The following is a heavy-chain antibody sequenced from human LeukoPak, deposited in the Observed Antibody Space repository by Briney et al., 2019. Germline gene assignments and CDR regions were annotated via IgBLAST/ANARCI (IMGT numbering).Heavy chain of an antibody. CDR1: GDSVSSNSAA. D-gene: IGHD6-19*01. J-gene: IGHJ4*02. V-gene: IGHV6-1*01. CDR3: ARDKSSGWYGGHYFDY. Sequence: SQTLSLTCAISGDSVSSNSAAWNWIRQSPSRGLEWLGRTYYRSKWYNDYAVSVKSRITINPDTSKNQFFLQLNSVTPEDTAVYYCARDKSSGWYGGHYFDYWGQGTLVTVSS. CDR2: TYYRSKWYN.